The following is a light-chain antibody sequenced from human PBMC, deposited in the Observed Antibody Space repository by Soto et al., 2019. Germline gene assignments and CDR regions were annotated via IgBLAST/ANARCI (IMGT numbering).Light chain of an antibody. CDR3: QQYNNCPPWT. CDR1: QSVSSN. J-gene: IGKJ1*01. Sequence: EIVMTQSPATLSVSPGERATLSCSASQSVSSNLAWYQQKPGQAPRLLIYGASTRATGIPARFSGSGSGTEFTRTISSLKSEDFAVYYCQQYNNCPPWTFGQGTKVEIK. V-gene: IGKV3-15*01. CDR2: GAS.